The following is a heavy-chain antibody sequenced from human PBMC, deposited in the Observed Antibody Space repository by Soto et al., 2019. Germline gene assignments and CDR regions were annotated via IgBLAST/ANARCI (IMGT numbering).Heavy chain of an antibody. CDR3: ARDHRPYYYDSSGPHFDY. D-gene: IGHD3-22*01. CDR1: GYTFTSYG. V-gene: IGHV1-18*01. CDR2: ISAYNGNT. J-gene: IGHJ4*02. Sequence: ASVKVSCKASGYTFTSYGISWVRQAPGQGLEWMGWISAYNGNTNYAQKLQGRVTMTTDTSTSTAYMELRSLRSDDTAVYYCARDHRPYYYDSSGPHFDYWGQGTLVTVSS.